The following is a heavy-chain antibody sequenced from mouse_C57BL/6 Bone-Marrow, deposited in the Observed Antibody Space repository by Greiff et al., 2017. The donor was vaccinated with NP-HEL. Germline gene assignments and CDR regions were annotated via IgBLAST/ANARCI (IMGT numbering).Heavy chain of an antibody. V-gene: IGHV2-2*01. D-gene: IGHD2-14*01. CDR3: ARPHRYAMDY. CDR2: IWSGGST. J-gene: IGHJ4*01. CDR1: GFSLTSYG. Sequence: QVQLQQSGPGLVQPSQSLSITCTVSGFSLTSYGVHWVRQSPGKGLEWLGVIWSGGSTAYNAAFISRLSISKDNSKSQVFFKMNSLQADDTAIYYCARPHRYAMDYWGQGTSVTVSS.